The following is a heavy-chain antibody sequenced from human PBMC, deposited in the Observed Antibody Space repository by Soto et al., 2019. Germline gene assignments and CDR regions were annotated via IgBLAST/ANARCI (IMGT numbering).Heavy chain of an antibody. J-gene: IGHJ6*02. D-gene: IGHD1-26*01. Sequence: GASVKVSCKASGYTFTGYYMHCVRQAPGQGLEWMGWINPNSGGTNYAQKFQGWVTMTRDTSISTAYMELSRLRSDDTAVYYCARDLVGTGGGYYYYGMDVWGQGTTVTVSS. CDR1: GYTFTGYY. V-gene: IGHV1-2*04. CDR3: ARDLVGTGGGYYYYGMDV. CDR2: INPNSGGT.